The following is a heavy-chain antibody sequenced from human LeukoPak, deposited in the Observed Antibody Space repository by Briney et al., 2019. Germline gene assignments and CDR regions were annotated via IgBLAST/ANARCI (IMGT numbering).Heavy chain of an antibody. V-gene: IGHV3-30*01. J-gene: IGHJ6*03. D-gene: IGHD6-6*01. Sequence: PGRSLRLSCAASGFTFSSYAMHWVRQAPGKGLEWVAVISYDGSNKNYVDSVKGRFTISRDNSKNTLYLQMNSLRAEDTAVYYRARDSPSRDSSDYMDVWGKGTTVTVSS. CDR3: ARDSPSRDSSDYMDV. CDR2: ISYDGSNK. CDR1: GFTFSSYA.